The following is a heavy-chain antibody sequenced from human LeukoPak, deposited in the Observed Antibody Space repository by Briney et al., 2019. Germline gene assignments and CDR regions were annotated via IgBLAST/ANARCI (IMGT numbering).Heavy chain of an antibody. CDR1: GFTFSRHG. D-gene: IGHD3-3*01. V-gene: IGHV3-30*03. CDR3: ARDRAWNYFDY. CDR2: ISNDGSRK. Sequence: GGSLRLSCAPSGFTFSRHGMHWVRQAPGKGLEWVAIISNDGSRKYYAHSVEGRFTISRDNSKNTLYLQMDSLRAEDTAVYYCARDRAWNYFDYWGQGTLVTVSS. J-gene: IGHJ4*02.